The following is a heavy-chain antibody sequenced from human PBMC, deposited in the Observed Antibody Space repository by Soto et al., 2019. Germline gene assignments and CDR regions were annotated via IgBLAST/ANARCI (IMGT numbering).Heavy chain of an antibody. Sequence: SQTLSLPCAISGDSVSSNSAACNFIRQSPSRGLEWLGRTYYRSKWYNDYAVSVKSRITINPDTSKNQFSLQLNSVTPEDTAVYYCARVAVAGTSVYYYYGMDVWGQGTTVTVSS. CDR2: TYYRSKWYN. CDR3: ARVAVAGTSVYYYYGMDV. CDR1: GDSVSSNSAA. D-gene: IGHD6-19*01. J-gene: IGHJ6*02. V-gene: IGHV6-1*01.